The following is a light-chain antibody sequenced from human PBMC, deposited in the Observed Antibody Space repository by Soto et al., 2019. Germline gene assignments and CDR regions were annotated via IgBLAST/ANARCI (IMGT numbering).Light chain of an antibody. J-gene: IGKJ1*01. CDR3: QQYNKWPRT. CDR2: GAS. CDR1: QSVSSSY. Sequence: EIVMTQSPATLSVSPGERATLSRRASQSVSSSYLAWYQQKPGQAPRLLIYGASTRATGIPARYSGSGSGTEFNFTISSLQSEDFAVYYCQQYNKWPRTFGQGTKVDIK. V-gene: IGKV3-15*01.